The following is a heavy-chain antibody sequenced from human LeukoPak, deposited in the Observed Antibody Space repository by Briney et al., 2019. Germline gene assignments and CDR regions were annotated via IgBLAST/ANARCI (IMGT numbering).Heavy chain of an antibody. J-gene: IGHJ4*02. Sequence: GASVKDSCKASGYTFTSYGISWVRQAPGQGLEWMGWISAYNGNTNYAQKLQGRVTMTTDTSTSTAYMELRSLRSDDTAVCYCARNLRNYYDSSGPGDYWGQGTLVTVSS. CDR3: ARNLRNYYDSSGPGDY. CDR2: ISAYNGNT. CDR1: GYTFTSYG. V-gene: IGHV1-18*01. D-gene: IGHD3-22*01.